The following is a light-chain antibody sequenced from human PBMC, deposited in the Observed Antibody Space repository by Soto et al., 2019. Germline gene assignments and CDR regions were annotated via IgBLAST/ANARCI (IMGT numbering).Light chain of an antibody. V-gene: IGLV6-57*03. CDR2: EDN. CDR3: QSYDSSNHGV. CDR1: SGSIASNY. J-gene: IGLJ3*02. Sequence: NFMLTQSHSVSESPGKTVTISCTRSSGSIASNYVQWYQHRPGSAPTTVIYEDNQRPSGVPDRFSGSIDSSSNSASLTISGLKTEDEADYYCQSYDSSNHGVFGGGTKVTVL.